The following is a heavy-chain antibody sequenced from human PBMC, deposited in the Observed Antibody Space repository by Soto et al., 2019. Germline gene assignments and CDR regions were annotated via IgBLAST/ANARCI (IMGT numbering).Heavy chain of an antibody. CDR2: IYSGGST. J-gene: IGHJ4*02. D-gene: IGHD3-22*01. CDR1: GFTVSSKY. V-gene: IGHV3-53*01. Sequence: TGGSLRLSCAASGFTVSSKYMSWVRQAPGKGLEWVSVIYSGGSTYYADSVKGRFTISRDNSKNTLYLQMNSLRAEDTAVYYCARDGQDSSGYPFDYWGQGTLVTVSS. CDR3: ARDGQDSSGYPFDY.